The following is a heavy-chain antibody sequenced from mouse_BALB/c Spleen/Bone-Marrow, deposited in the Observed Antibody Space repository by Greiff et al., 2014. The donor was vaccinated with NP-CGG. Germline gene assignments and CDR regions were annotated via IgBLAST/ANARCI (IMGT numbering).Heavy chain of an antibody. CDR2: IWAGGST. CDR1: GFSLTSYG. J-gene: IGHJ1*01. V-gene: IGHV2-9*02. Sequence: VHLVESGPGLVAPSQSLSITCTVSGFSLTSYGVHWVRQPPGKGLEWLGVIWAGGSTNYNSALMSRLSISKDNSKSQVFIKMNSQQTDDTAMYYGARGYRWYFDVWGAGTTVTVSS. CDR3: ARGYRWYFDV.